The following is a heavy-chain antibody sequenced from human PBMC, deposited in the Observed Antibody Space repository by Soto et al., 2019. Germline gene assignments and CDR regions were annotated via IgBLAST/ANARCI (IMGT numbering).Heavy chain of an antibody. D-gene: IGHD1-7*01. CDR2: TFYSGST. J-gene: IGHJ5*02. CDR3: ARKNWNWGFDP. V-gene: IGHV4-31*03. CDR1: GASIPGGTFY. Sequence: QVQLQESGPGLVKPSKTLSLTCTVPGASIPGGTFYWGWTPHHPGKGLECLGYTFYSGSTFYTPSLRGRLTISVDTSKNQFSLKLSSVAAADTAVYYCARKNWNWGFDPWGQGTLVTVSS.